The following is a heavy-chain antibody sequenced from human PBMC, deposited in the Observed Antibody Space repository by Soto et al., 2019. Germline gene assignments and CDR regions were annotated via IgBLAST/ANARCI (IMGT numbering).Heavy chain of an antibody. V-gene: IGHV3-48*01. Sequence: EVQLVESGGGLVQPGGSLRLSCAASGFTFSSYSMNWVRQAPGKGLEWVPYISSSSRTIYYADSEKGRFTISRDNAKNSLYLQMNSLRAEDTAVYYCARDRFDYYDSSGYWRFDPWGQGTLVTVSS. CDR3: ARDRFDYYDSSGYWRFDP. CDR1: GFTFSSYS. J-gene: IGHJ5*02. D-gene: IGHD3-22*01. CDR2: ISSSSRTI.